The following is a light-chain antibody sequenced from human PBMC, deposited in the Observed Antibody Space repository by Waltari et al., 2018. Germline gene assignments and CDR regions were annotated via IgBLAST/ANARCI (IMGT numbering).Light chain of an antibody. CDR3: SSQSSNDVVL. J-gene: IGLJ2*01. Sequence: QSALTQPAPVSGSPGQSVTIFCAGTSIDVGGYNFVSWYQEHPGQAPRVIIYDVSDRPSGVSDRFSGSKSGNTASLTISGLQAEDEADYYCSSQSSNDVVLFGGGTKLTVL. CDR1: SIDVGGYNF. CDR2: DVS. V-gene: IGLV2-14*01.